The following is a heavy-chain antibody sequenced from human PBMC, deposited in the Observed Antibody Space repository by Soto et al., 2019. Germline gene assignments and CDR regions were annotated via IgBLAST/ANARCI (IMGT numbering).Heavy chain of an antibody. Sequence: EVQLVESGGGLVQPRGSLRLSCAASGFTFSSNWMHWVRQVPGKGLVWVSRIYSDGSGASYADSVKGRFTISRDNAKNTLYLQMNSLRVEDTAIYYCARDIGYSCYSWGQGTLVTVSS. V-gene: IGHV3-74*01. CDR3: ARDIGYSCYS. CDR2: IYSDGSGA. J-gene: IGHJ4*02. D-gene: IGHD2-15*01. CDR1: GFTFSSNW.